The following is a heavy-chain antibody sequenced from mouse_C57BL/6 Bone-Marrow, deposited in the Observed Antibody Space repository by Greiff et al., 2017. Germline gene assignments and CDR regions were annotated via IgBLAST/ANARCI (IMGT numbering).Heavy chain of an antibody. CDR3: ARGITTVVSD. CDR1: GFNIKDYY. D-gene: IGHD1-1*01. V-gene: IGHV14-2*01. J-gene: IGHJ2*01. CDR2: IDPEDGET. Sequence: VHVKQSGAELVKPGASVKLSCTASGFNIKDYYMHWVKQRTEQGLEWIGRIDPEDGETKYAPKFQGKATLTADTSSNTAYLQLSSLTSEDTAVYYCARGITTVVSDWGQGTTLTVSS.